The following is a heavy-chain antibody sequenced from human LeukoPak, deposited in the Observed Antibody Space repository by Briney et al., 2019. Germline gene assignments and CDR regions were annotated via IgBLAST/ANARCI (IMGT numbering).Heavy chain of an antibody. CDR2: IFPSGGEI. V-gene: IGHV3-23*01. D-gene: IGHD2-8*02. CDR1: GFTFSTFA. CDR3: ATYRQVLLPFES. J-gene: IGHJ4*02. Sequence: GGSLRLSCAASGFTFSTFAMIWVRQPAGKGLQWVSSIFPSGGEIHYADSVRGRFTISRDNSKSTLSLQMNSLRAEDTAIYYCATYRQVLLPFESWGQGTLVTVSS.